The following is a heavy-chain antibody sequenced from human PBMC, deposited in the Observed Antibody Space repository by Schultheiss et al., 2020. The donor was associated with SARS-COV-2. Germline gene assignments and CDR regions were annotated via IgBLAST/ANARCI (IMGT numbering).Heavy chain of an antibody. CDR1: GFTFSSYW. CDR2: IKQDGSEK. Sequence: GGSLRLSCAASGFTFSSYWMSWVRQAPGKGLEWVANIKQDGSEKYYVDSVKGRFTISRDTSKNTLYLQLNSLRAEDTAVYYCARASPYFDYWGQGTLVTVSS. J-gene: IGHJ4*02. V-gene: IGHV3-7*03. CDR3: ARASPYFDY.